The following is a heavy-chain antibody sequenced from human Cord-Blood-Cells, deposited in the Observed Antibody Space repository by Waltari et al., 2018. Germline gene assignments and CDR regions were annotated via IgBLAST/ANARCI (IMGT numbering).Heavy chain of an antibody. Sequence: QVQLQQWGAGLLKPSETLSLTCAVYGGSFSGYYWSWIRQPPGQGLEWIGEINHSGSTNYNPSLKSRVTISVDTSKNQFSLKLSSVTAADTAVYYCARGVTMVQGRPDGDAFDIWGQGTMVTVSS. J-gene: IGHJ3*02. CDR2: INHSGST. CDR3: ARGVTMVQGRPDGDAFDI. V-gene: IGHV4-34*01. CDR1: GGSFSGYY. D-gene: IGHD3-10*01.